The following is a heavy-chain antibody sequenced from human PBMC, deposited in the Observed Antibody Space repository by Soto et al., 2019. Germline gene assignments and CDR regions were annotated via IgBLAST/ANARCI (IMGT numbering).Heavy chain of an antibody. V-gene: IGHV3-23*01. CDR2: ISGSGGST. D-gene: IGHD6-19*01. J-gene: IGHJ6*02. CDR3: AKRSGVAGTYYYYYGMDV. CDR1: GFTFSSYA. Sequence: EVQLLESGGGLVQPGGSLRLSCAASGFTFSSYAMSWVRQAPGKGLEWVSAISGSGGSTYYADSVKGRFTISRDNSKNTLYLQMNSLRAEDTAVYYCAKRSGVAGTYYYYYGMDVWGQGTTVTGSS.